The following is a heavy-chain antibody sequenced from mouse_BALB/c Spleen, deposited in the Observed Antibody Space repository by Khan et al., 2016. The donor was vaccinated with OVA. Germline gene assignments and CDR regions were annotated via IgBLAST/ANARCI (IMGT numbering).Heavy chain of an antibody. J-gene: IGHJ4*01. CDR3: ARGASTSHAMDY. D-gene: IGHD2-10*02. CDR2: IYPGTGST. V-gene: IGHV1-76*01. Sequence: QVQLKQSGAELVRPGASVRLSCKTSGYTFTSFWIHWVKQRPGQGLEWIARIYPGTGSTYCNEKFKGKAILTADKSSNTAYRKLSSLKSEDSTVYVCARGASTSHAMDYWGQGTSVTVSS. CDR1: GYTFTSFW.